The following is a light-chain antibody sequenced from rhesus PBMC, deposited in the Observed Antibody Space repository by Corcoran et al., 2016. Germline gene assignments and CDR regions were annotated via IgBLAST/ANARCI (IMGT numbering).Light chain of an antibody. V-gene: IGKV1-21*01. Sequence: DIQMTQSPSSLSASVGDRVTITCRASQGISSWLAWYQQTPGKAPKLRIYKASSLRSGVPSRFSGSGSGTDFTLAISSLQPEDFATYYCQQYNSAPFTFGPGTKLDIK. CDR3: QQYNSAPFT. J-gene: IGKJ3*01. CDR1: QGISSW. CDR2: KAS.